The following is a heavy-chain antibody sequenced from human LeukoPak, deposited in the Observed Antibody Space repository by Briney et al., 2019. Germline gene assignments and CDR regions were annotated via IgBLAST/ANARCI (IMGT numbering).Heavy chain of an antibody. CDR3: ARGGCGDSAAPFDD. J-gene: IGHJ4*02. CDR2: INPSAGST. Sequence: ASVKVSFKTSGYTFTSCYMHWVRQAPGQGLEWMGMINPSAGSTRYAQKFQGRVTMTTDTSTSTVYMELSSLRSEDTAVYYCARGGCGDSAAPFDDWGQGTLVPVSS. CDR1: GYTFTSCY. V-gene: IGHV1-46*01. D-gene: IGHD2-21*02.